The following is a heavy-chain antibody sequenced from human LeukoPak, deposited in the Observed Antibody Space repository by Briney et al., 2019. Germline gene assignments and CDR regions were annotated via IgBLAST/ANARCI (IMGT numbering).Heavy chain of an antibody. CDR1: GFTFSTYN. V-gene: IGHV3-23*01. Sequence: GGSLRLSCEASGFTFSTYNMNWVRQAPGKRLEWVSGIGGSGTRTYYADSVKGRFTISRDNSKNTLYLQMNSPRDEDTAVYYCAKDSHWILFDDWGQGTLVTVSS. CDR2: IGGSGTRT. CDR3: AKDSHWILFDD. J-gene: IGHJ4*02. D-gene: IGHD2-2*03.